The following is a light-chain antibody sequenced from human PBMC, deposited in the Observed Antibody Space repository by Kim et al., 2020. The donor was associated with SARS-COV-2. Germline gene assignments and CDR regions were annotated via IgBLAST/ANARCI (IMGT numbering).Light chain of an antibody. CDR1: QSVSSY. CDR3: QQRSNWPLT. Sequence: EIVLTQSPATLSLFAGERATLSCRASQSVSSYLAWYQQKPGQAPRLLIYDASKRATGIPARFSASGSGTDFTLTISSLEPEDFAVYYCQQRSNWPLTFGGGTKVDIK. CDR2: DAS. J-gene: IGKJ4*01. V-gene: IGKV3-11*01.